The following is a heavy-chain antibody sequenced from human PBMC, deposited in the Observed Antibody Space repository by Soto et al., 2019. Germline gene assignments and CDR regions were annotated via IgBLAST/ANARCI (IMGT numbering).Heavy chain of an antibody. CDR2: ISGSGGST. V-gene: IGHV3-48*01. Sequence: GGSLRLSCEASRGAFGDYWMHWVRQAPGEGLEWVSAISGSGGSTYYADSVKGRFTVSRDNAKNSLYLQMNSLRAEDTAVYYCARPTYYYDSSGTPAYWGKGTLVTVSS. J-gene: IGHJ4*02. D-gene: IGHD3-22*01. CDR3: ARPTYYYDSSGTPAY. CDR1: RGAFGDYW.